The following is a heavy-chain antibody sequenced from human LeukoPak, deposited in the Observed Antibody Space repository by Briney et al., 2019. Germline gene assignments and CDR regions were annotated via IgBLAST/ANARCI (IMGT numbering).Heavy chain of an antibody. D-gene: IGHD4-11*01. V-gene: IGHV3-53*01. J-gene: IGHJ4*02. CDR2: IYSGGST. CDR3: ARTRVDTTTSDYFDY. Sequence: GGSLRLSCVVSGFTVSTNFMSWVRQAPGERLEWVSVIYSGGSTYYADSVKGRFTISRDNSKNTLYLQMNSLRAEDTAVYYCARTRVDTTTSDYFDYWGQGTLVTVSS. CDR1: GFTVSTNF.